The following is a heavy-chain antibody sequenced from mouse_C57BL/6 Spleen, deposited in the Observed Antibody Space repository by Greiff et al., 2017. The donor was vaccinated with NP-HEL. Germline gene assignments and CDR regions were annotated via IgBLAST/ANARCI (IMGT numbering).Heavy chain of an antibody. V-gene: IGHV1-55*01. CDR1: GYTFTSYW. Sequence: QVQLQQPGAELVKPGASVKMSCKASGYTFTSYWITWVKQRPGQGLEWIGDIYPGSGSTNYNEKFKSKATLTVDTSSSTADMQLSSMTSEDSAVYYCARSPLGEGDYWGQGTSVTVSS. J-gene: IGHJ4*01. CDR2: IYPGSGST. CDR3: ARSPLGEGDY. D-gene: IGHD4-1*01.